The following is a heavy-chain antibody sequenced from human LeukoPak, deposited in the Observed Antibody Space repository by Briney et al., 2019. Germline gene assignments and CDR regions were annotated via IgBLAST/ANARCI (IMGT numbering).Heavy chain of an antibody. CDR3: AKASSSWFDYYYGMDV. Sequence: GGSLRLSCAASGSTFSSYAMSWVRQAPGKGREWVSAISGSGGSTYYADSVKGRFTISRNNSKNTLYLQMNSLRAEDTAVYYCAKASSSWFDYYYGMDVWGQGTTVTVSS. CDR2: ISGSGGST. V-gene: IGHV3-23*01. J-gene: IGHJ6*02. D-gene: IGHD6-13*01. CDR1: GSTFSSYA.